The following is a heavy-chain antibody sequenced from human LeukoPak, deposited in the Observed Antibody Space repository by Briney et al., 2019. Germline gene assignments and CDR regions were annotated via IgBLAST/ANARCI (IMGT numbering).Heavy chain of an antibody. D-gene: IGHD2-2*01. CDR2: IYYSGST. CDR1: GGSISSGGYH. J-gene: IGHJ4*02. CDR3: ARRCSSTSCYAGEAVDY. Sequence: SETLSLTCTASGGSISSGGYHWSWISQHPGKGLEWIGYIYYSGSTYYNPSLKSRVTISVDTSKNQFSLKLSSVTAADTAVYYCARRCSSTSCYAGEAVDYWGQGTLVTVSS. V-gene: IGHV4-31*03.